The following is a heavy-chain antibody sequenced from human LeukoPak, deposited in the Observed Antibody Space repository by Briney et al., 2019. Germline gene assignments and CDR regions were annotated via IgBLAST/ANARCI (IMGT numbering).Heavy chain of an antibody. J-gene: IGHJ4*02. CDR3: ARGSGYCTNGVCSLYYFDY. CDR1: GGSFSSYY. D-gene: IGHD2-8*01. CDR2: INHSGST. Sequence: SETLSLTCAVYGGSFSSYYWSWIRQPPGKGLEWIGEINHSGSTNYNPSFKSRVTISVDTSKNQFSLKLSSVTAADTAVYYCARGSGYCTNGVCSLYYFDYWGQGTLVTVSS. V-gene: IGHV4-34*01.